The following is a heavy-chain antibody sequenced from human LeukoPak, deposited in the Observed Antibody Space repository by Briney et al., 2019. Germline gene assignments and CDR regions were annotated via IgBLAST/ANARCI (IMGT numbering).Heavy chain of an antibody. Sequence: SEALSLTCAVHGGSFSGYYWSWIRQPPGKGLEWVGEVNQSGSTNYNPSLKSRVTISIDTSKNQFSLTLTSVPAADTALYYCARYPRGYDMDVWGQGTTVTVSS. CDR3: ARYPRGYDMDV. V-gene: IGHV4-34*01. D-gene: IGHD3-10*01. CDR2: VNQSGST. CDR1: GGSFSGYY. J-gene: IGHJ6*02.